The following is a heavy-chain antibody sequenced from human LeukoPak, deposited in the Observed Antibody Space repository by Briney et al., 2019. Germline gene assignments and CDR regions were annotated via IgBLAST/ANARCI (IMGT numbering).Heavy chain of an antibody. CDR3: ARGVNSGYFDY. CDR1: GGSISRYY. D-gene: IGHD1-26*01. V-gene: IGHV4-59*01. Sequence: SETLSLTCTVSGGSISRYYWSWIRQPPGKGLEWIGYIYYSGSTNYSPSLKSRVTISPDTSKNQFSLKLSSVTAADTAVYYCARGVNSGYFDYCGQGTLVTVSS. CDR2: IYYSGST. J-gene: IGHJ4*02.